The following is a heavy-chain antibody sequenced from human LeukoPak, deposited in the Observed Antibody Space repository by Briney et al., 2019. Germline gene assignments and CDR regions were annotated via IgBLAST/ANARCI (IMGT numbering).Heavy chain of an antibody. CDR3: AREAGTTGAFDI. V-gene: IGHV4-39*07. CDR1: GGSISSGSSY. J-gene: IGHJ3*02. CDR2: IFHSGST. D-gene: IGHD1-1*01. Sequence: SQTLSLTCTVSGGSISSGSSYWTWIRQPPGKGLEWIGSIFHSGSTYYNPSLKSRVTISVDTSKNQFSLKLSSVTAADTAVYYCAREAGTTGAFDIWGQGTMVTVSS.